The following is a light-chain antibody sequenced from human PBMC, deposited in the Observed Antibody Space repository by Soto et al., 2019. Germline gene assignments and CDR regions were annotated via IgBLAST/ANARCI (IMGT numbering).Light chain of an antibody. CDR1: QGISSW. CDR2: AAY. Sequence: DIQMPQSTYSVSASVGARVPITCRASQGISSWFAWYQQKQGKAPKLLMYAAYSLQSGVPSRFSGSGSGTDLTLTIGRVQPEDFATYCCQQENSCPWTLGNWNTGDIK. J-gene: IGKJ1*01. CDR3: QQENSCPWT. V-gene: IGKV1-12*01.